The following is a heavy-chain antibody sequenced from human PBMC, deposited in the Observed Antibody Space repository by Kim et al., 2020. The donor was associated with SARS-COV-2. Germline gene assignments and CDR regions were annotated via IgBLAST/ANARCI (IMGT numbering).Heavy chain of an antibody. Sequence: GESLKISCKGSGYSFTSYWIGWVRQMPGKGLEWMGIIYPGDSDTRYSPSFQGQVTISADKSISTAYLQWSSLKASDTAMYYCARHLFSYDSSGYYHGDAFDIWGQGTMVTVSS. CDR1: GYSFTSYW. D-gene: IGHD3-22*01. V-gene: IGHV5-51*01. CDR2: IYPGDSDT. CDR3: ARHLFSYDSSGYYHGDAFDI. J-gene: IGHJ3*02.